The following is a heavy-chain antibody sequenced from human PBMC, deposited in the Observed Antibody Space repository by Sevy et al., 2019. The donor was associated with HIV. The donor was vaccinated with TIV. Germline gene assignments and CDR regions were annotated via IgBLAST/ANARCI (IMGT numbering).Heavy chain of an antibody. Sequence: GGSLRLSCEGSDLNLSGYRMLWVRQGPARGLEWVALISGRGEVSHYAGSVTGRFIVSRDNSKNTLYLQMNSLRADDTAVYHCAKDRYTSASGLYDAFDLWGQGTMVTVSS. V-gene: IGHV3-23*01. CDR2: ISGRGEVS. CDR3: AKDRYTSASGLYDAFDL. CDR1: DLNLSGYR. D-gene: IGHD3-16*02. J-gene: IGHJ3*01.